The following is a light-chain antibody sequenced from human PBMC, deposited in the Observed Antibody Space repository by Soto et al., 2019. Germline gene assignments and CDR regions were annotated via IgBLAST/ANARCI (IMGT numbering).Light chain of an antibody. V-gene: IGKV3-15*01. CDR2: GAS. CDR1: QSVGHN. CDR3: QKYNNWPRT. J-gene: IGKJ1*01. Sequence: DIVMTQSPVTLSVSPGDRATLSCRASQSVGHNLAWFQQKPGQAPRLLIYGASAGATGIPDRFSGSGFGTEFTLTISSLPSEDLAVYYCQKYNNWPRTFGQGTKVEMK.